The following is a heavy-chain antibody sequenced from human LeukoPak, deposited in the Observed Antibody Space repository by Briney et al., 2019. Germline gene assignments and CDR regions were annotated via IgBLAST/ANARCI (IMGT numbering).Heavy chain of an antibody. Sequence: GGSLRLSCAASGFTFSSYAMSWVRQAPGKGLEWVPAISGSGGSTYYADSVKGRFTISRDNSKNTLYLQMNSLRAEDTAVYYCARVSGIWYPFDYWGQGTLVTVSS. CDR2: ISGSGGST. D-gene: IGHD2-21*01. CDR1: GFTFSSYA. V-gene: IGHV3-23*01. J-gene: IGHJ4*02. CDR3: ARVSGIWYPFDY.